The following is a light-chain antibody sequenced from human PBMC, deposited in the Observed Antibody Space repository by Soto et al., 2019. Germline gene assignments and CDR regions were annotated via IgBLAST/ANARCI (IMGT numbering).Light chain of an antibody. J-gene: IGKJ4*01. CDR1: QRVYSN. Sequence: EILMTQSPDTLSVSPGESATLSCRASQRVYSNLAWYQQRPGQAPRLLIYGASTRATGVPARFSGRGSGTDFTLTIGSLEPEDFAVYYCQQRSSWPPTFGGGTKVDI. V-gene: IGKV3-11*01. CDR2: GAS. CDR3: QQRSSWPPT.